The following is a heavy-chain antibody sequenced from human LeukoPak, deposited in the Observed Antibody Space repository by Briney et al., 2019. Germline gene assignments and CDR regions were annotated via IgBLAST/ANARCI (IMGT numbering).Heavy chain of an antibody. V-gene: IGHV4-30-4*01. CDR1: GGSISSGDYY. J-gene: IGHJ5*02. D-gene: IGHD3-16*02. CDR3: ARDLGGLGELSAPT. Sequence: SETLSLTCTVSGGSISSGDYYWSWIRQPPGKGLEWIGYIYYSGSTYYNPSLKSRVTISVDTSKTQFSLKLSSGTAADTAVYYCARDLGGLGELSAPTWGQGTLVTVSS. CDR2: IYYSGST.